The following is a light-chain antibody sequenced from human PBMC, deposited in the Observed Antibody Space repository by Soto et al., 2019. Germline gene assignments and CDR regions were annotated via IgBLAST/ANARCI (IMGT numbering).Light chain of an antibody. Sequence: EIVLTQSPGTLSLSPGERATLSCRASQSVSRSYLAWYQQKPGQAPRPLIYGASSRATGIPDRFSGSWSGTDFTLTISRLEPEDFAVYYWLQYGSSPYTFGQGTKLEIK. CDR2: GAS. V-gene: IGKV3-20*01. J-gene: IGKJ2*01. CDR1: QSVSRSY. CDR3: LQYGSSPYT.